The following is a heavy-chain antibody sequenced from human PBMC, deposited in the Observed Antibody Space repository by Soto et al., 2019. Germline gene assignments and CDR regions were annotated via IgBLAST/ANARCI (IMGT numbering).Heavy chain of an antibody. J-gene: IGHJ4*02. CDR3: ARARVATTVTTSLGLDFDY. CDR1: GFTFSSYG. CDR2: IWYDGSNK. Sequence: PGGSLRLSCAASGFTFSSYGMHWVRQAPRKGLEWVAVIWYDGSNKYYADSVKGRFTISRDNSKNTLYLQMNSLRAEDTAVYYCARARVATTVTTSLGLDFDYWGQGTLVTVSS. V-gene: IGHV3-33*01. D-gene: IGHD4-4*01.